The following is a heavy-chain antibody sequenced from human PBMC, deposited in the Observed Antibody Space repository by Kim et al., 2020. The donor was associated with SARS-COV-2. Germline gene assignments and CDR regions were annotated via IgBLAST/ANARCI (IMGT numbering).Heavy chain of an antibody. CDR1: GGSISSSSYY. D-gene: IGHD2-2*01. CDR3: ARHPRVGMRGYGYFDL. V-gene: IGHV4-39*01. Sequence: SETLSLTCTVSGGSISSSSYYWGWIRQPPGKGLEWIGSIYYSGSTYYNPSLKSRVTISVDTSKNQFSLKLSSVTAADTAVYYCARHPRVGMRGYGYFDLWGRGTLVTVSS. CDR2: IYYSGST. J-gene: IGHJ2*01.